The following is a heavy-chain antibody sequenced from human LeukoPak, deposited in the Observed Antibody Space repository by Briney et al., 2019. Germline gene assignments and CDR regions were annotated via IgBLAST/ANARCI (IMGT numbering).Heavy chain of an antibody. CDR2: ISAHNGNT. D-gene: IGHD6-19*01. CDR1: GFTFTTYA. Sequence: GASVKVSCKASGFTFTTYAFSWVRQAPGQGLEWMGWISAHNGNTNYAQELQGRVAMTTDTSTNTAYTELRSLRFDDTAVYYCARHFSSGWPLEALDVWGQGTLVTVSS. V-gene: IGHV1-18*01. J-gene: IGHJ3*01. CDR3: ARHFSSGWPLEALDV.